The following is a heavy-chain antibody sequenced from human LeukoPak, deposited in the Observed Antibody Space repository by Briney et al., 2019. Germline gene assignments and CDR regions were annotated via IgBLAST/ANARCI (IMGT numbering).Heavy chain of an antibody. J-gene: IGHJ4*02. D-gene: IGHD1-7*01. V-gene: IGHV3-74*01. CDR3: ATAGNYRFDY. CDR2: INPDGSTI. Sequence: GGSLRLSCAASGFTFSNYWVHWVRQAPGKGLVWVSRINPDGSTINYADSVKGRFTISRDNAKNTLYLQMNSLRTEDTAVYYCATAGNYRFDYWGQGTLVTVSS. CDR1: GFTFSNYW.